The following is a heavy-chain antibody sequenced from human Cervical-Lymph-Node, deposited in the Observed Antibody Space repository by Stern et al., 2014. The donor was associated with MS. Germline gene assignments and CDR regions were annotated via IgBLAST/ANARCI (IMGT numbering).Heavy chain of an antibody. D-gene: IGHD3-22*01. J-gene: IGHJ4*02. CDR3: ARGPTLTYYYDSSGYYYFDY. Sequence: QLVQSGAEVKKPGASVKVSCKASGYTFTSYDINWVRQATGQGLEWMGWMNPNSGNTGYAQKFQGRVTMTRNTSISTAYMELSSLRSEDTAVYYCARGPTLTYYYDSSGYYYFDYWGQGTLVTVSS. V-gene: IGHV1-8*01. CDR2: MNPNSGNT. CDR1: GYTFTSYD.